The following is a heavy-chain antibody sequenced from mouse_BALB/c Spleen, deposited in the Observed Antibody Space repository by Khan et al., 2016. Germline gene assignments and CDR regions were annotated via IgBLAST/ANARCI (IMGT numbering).Heavy chain of an antibody. D-gene: IGHD2-14*01. CDR1: GYTFTDYE. Sequence: QVQLQQSGAELVRPGASVKLSCKALGYTFTDYEMHWVRQTPVHGLEWIGGFHPGSGGTAYNQRFKGKATLTDDKSSSTAYMELSSLTSEDSAVYYGTNWYAAWFTYWGQGTLVTVSA. CDR3: TNWYAAWFTY. CDR2: FHPGSGGT. V-gene: IGHV1-15*01. J-gene: IGHJ3*01.